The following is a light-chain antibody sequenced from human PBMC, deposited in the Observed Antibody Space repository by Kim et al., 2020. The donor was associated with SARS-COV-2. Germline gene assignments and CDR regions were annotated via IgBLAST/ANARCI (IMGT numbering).Light chain of an antibody. Sequence: QPVLTQPPSASETPGQRVTISCSGSNSNIGNYYVYWYQVFPRMAPKLLIYRNNQRSSGVPDRFSGSKSGTSASLAISGLRSEDEADYYCGAWDDSLSGWVFGGGTQLTVL. CDR3: GAWDDSLSGWV. V-gene: IGLV1-47*01. J-gene: IGLJ3*02. CDR2: RNN. CDR1: NSNIGNYY.